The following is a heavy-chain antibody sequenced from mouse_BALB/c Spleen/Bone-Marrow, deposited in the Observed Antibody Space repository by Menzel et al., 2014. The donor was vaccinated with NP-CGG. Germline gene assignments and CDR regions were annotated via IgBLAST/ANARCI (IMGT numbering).Heavy chain of an antibody. V-gene: IGHV3-6*02. Sequence: EVQVVESGPGLVKPSQSLSLTCSVTGYSITSGYYWNWIRQFPGNKLEWMGYISYDGSNNYNPSLKNRISITRDTSKNQFFLKLSSVTTEDTATYYCARGNYVDYWGQGTTLTVSS. CDR3: ARGNYVDY. CDR2: ISYDGSN. CDR1: GYSITSGYY. J-gene: IGHJ2*01.